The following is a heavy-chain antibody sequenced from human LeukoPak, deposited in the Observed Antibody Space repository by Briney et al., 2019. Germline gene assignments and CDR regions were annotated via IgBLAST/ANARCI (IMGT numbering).Heavy chain of an antibody. CDR2: IYPSGST. J-gene: IGHJ4*02. CDR1: GYSISSGYY. CDR3: ARLNSGSYLDDY. Sequence: SETLSLTCAVSGYSISSGYYWGWIRQPPGKGLEWIGSIYPSGSTYYNPSLKSRVTISVDTSKNQFSLKLTSVTAADTAVYYCARLNSGSYLDDYWGRGTLVTVSS. D-gene: IGHD1-26*01. V-gene: IGHV4-38-2*01.